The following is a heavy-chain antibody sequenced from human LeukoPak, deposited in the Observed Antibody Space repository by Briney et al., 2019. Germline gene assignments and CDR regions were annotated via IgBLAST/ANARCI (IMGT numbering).Heavy chain of an antibody. D-gene: IGHD3-10*01. CDR3: ARDTTMVRGVLGGY. J-gene: IGHJ4*02. Sequence: GASVKVSCKASGYTFTGYYIHWVRQAPGQGLEWMGWISAYNGNTNYAQKLQGRVTMTTDTSTSTAYMELRSLRSDDTAVYYCARDTTMVRGVLGGYWGQGTLVTVSS. CDR2: ISAYNGNT. V-gene: IGHV1-18*04. CDR1: GYTFTGYY.